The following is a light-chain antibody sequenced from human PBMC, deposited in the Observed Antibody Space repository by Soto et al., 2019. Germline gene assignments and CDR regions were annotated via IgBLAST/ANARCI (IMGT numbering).Light chain of an antibody. CDR3: QQYNNWLHT. CDR2: GAS. CDR1: QSVSSN. V-gene: IGKV3-15*01. Sequence: EIVMTQSPATLSVSLGERATLSCRASQSVSSNLAWYQQKPGQAPRLLIYGASTRATGIPGRFSGSGSGTEFTLTISSLQSEDFAVYYCQQYNNWLHTFGQGTKVDIK. J-gene: IGKJ2*01.